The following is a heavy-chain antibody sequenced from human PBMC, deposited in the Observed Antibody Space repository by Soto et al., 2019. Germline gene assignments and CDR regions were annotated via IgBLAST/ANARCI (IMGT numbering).Heavy chain of an antibody. J-gene: IGHJ6*03. CDR3: AKYSFEGVSLSPLFYQYYYMDV. D-gene: IGHD4-4*01. CDR1: GFTFSNYA. CDR2: ISGSGDTT. V-gene: IGHV3-23*01. Sequence: GGSLRLSCAASGFTFSNYAMSWVRQATGKGLEWVSAISGSGDTTYFADSVKGRFSISRDSSKNTLYLQMNSLRAGDTAVYYCAKYSFEGVSLSPLFYQYYYMDVWGKGTTVTVSS.